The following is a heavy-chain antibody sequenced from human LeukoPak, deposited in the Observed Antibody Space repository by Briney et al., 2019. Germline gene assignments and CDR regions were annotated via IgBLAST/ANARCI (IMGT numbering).Heavy chain of an antibody. CDR1: GFTFSSYA. D-gene: IGHD4-17*01. Sequence: QPGGSLRLSCAASGFTFSSYAMSWVRQAPGKGLEWVSAISGSGGSTYYADSVKGRFTISRDNSKNTLYLQMNSLRAEDTAVYYCAKGGPTVTIVSVYYFDYWGQGTLVTVSS. CDR3: AKGGPTVTIVSVYYFDY. J-gene: IGHJ4*02. CDR2: ISGSGGST. V-gene: IGHV3-23*01.